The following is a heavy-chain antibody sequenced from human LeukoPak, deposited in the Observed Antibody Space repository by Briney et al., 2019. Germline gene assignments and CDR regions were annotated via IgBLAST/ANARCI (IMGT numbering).Heavy chain of an antibody. J-gene: IGHJ5*01. CDR3: FTGSAYYYDS. CDR2: TSPDGNEK. V-gene: IGHV3-30*04. CDR1: GFTFSRHA. D-gene: IGHD3-22*01. Sequence: GGSLRLSCAASGFTFSRHAMHWVRQAPGKGLEWVAVTSPDGNEKYYADSVKGRFTISRDNSKNTVFLQMNSLSTEDTAVYSCFTGSAYYYDSWGQGTLVTVSS.